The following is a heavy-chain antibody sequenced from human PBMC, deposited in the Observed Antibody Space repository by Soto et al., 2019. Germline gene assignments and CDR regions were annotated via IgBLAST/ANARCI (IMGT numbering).Heavy chain of an antibody. V-gene: IGHV3-30-3*01. CDR3: VIFCGGDCYNY. D-gene: IGHD2-21*02. CDR1: GFDFRNHA. J-gene: IGHJ4*02. CDR2: ISFDGGDE. Sequence: PGGSLRLSCAASGFDFRNHAMHWVRQPPGKGPEWLATISFDGGDEFYADSVKGRFTISRDNSKSTLSLQMNSLRLEDTAVYYCVIFCGGDCYNYWGQGTLVTVSS.